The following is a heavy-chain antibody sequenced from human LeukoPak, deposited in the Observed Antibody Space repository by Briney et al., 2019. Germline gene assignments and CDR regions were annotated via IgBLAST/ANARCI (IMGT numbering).Heavy chain of an antibody. J-gene: IGHJ4*02. CDR3: ARVSTAEAADY. CDR2: VSSSSSYI. CDR1: GFTFSSYS. V-gene: IGHV3-21*01. Sequence: KSGGSLRLSCAASGFTFSSYSMNWVRQAPGKGLEWVSSVSSSSSYIYYADSVKGRFTISRDNAKNSLYLQMNSLRAEDTAVYYCARVSTAEAADYWGQGTLVTVSS.